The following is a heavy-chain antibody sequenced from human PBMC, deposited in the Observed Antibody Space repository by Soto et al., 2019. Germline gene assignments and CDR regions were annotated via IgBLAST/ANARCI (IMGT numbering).Heavy chain of an antibody. CDR3: ARESRDFYYYYLDV. V-gene: IGHV4-31*03. J-gene: IGHJ6*03. Sequence: QVQLQESGPGLVKPSQTLSLTYTVSSGSISSGGYYWSWIRQHPGKGLEWIGYIYYTGSTYYNPSLKIRVTISVDTSKNQFSLQLSSVTAADSAVYYCARESRDFYYYYLDVWGKGTTVTVSS. CDR1: SGSISSGGYY. CDR2: IYYTGST.